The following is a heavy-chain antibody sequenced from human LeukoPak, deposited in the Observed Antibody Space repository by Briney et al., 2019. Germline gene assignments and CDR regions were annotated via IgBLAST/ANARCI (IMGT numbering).Heavy chain of an antibody. J-gene: IGHJ3*02. CDR1: GFTFSSYW. V-gene: IGHV3-7*01. CDR2: IKQDGSEK. CDR3: ARDKLVGAIAFDI. D-gene: IGHD1-26*01. Sequence: GGSLRLSCAASGFTFSSYWMSWVRQAPGKGLEWVANIKQDGSEKYYVDSVKGRFTISRDNAKNSLYLQMNSLGAEDTAVYYCARDKLVGAIAFDIWGQGTMVTVSS.